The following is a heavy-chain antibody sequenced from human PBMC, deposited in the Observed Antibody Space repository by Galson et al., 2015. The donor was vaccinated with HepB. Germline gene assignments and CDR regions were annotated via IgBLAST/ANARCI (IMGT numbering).Heavy chain of an antibody. J-gene: IGHJ3*02. D-gene: IGHD1-7*01. V-gene: IGHV3-53*01. CDR3: SRTARAGSTGYAFDI. CDR2: IYRDGST. CDR1: GFTVNTNY. Sequence: LRLSCAASGFTVNTNYMTWVRQAPGKGLEWVSIIYRDGSTYYGDSVKGRFTISRDISENTLHLQMNNLRVDDTAMYYCSRTARAGSTGYAFDIWGQGTMVTVSS.